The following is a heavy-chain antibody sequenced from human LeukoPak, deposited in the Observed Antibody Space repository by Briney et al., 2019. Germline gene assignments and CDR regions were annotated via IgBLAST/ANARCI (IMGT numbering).Heavy chain of an antibody. D-gene: IGHD5-18*01. V-gene: IGHV3-15*01. J-gene: IGHJ6*03. CDR2: IKSKTDGGTT. Sequence: GGSLRLSCAASGFTFSSYSMNWVRQAPGKGLEWVGRIKSKTDGGTTDYAAPVKGRFTISRDDSKNTLYLQMNSLKTEDTAVYYCTTDGMVDTAMVTYYYYYMDVWGKGTTVTVSS. CDR3: TTDGMVDTAMVTYYYYYMDV. CDR1: GFTFSSYS.